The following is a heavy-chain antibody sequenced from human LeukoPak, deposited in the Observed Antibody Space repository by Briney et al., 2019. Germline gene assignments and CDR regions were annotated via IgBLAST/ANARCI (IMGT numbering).Heavy chain of an antibody. CDR1: GFTFSSYA. Sequence: GGSLLLSCAASGFTFSSYAMHWVRPAPGKGLEWVAVISYNGSNKYYADSVKGRFTISRDNSKNTLYLQMNSLRAEDTAVYYCAREPIYCGGDCYTRYFDYWGQGTLVTVSS. CDR2: ISYNGSNK. J-gene: IGHJ4*02. V-gene: IGHV3-30*04. D-gene: IGHD2-21*02. CDR3: AREPIYCGGDCYTRYFDY.